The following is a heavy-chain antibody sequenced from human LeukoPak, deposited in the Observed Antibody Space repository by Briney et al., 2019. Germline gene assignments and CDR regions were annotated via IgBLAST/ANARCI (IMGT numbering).Heavy chain of an antibody. D-gene: IGHD3-10*01. V-gene: IGHV1-46*01. CDR1: GYTFTGYY. Sequence: ASVKVSCKASGYTFTGYYMHWVRQAPGQGLEWMGIINPSGGSTSYAQKFQGRVTMTRDTSTSTVYMELSSLRSEDTAVYYCARMVRHYGSGGGFDPWGQGTLVTVSS. CDR3: ARMVRHYGSGGGFDP. J-gene: IGHJ5*02. CDR2: INPSGGST.